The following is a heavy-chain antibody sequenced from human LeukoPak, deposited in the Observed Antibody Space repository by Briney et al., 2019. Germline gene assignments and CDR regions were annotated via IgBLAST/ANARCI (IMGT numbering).Heavy chain of an antibody. J-gene: IGHJ4*02. V-gene: IGHV4-61*02. CDR1: GGSISSGSYY. D-gene: IGHD3-22*01. CDR2: IYTSGST. Sequence: SETLSLTCTVSGGSISSGSYYWSWIRQPAGKGLEWFGRIYTSGSTNYNPSLKSRVTISVDTSKNQFSLKLSSVTAADTAVYYCARAFPVGSGYSDYWGQGTLVTVSS. CDR3: ARAFPVGSGYSDY.